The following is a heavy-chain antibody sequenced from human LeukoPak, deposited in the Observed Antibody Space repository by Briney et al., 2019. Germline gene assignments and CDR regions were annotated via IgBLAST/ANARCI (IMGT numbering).Heavy chain of an antibody. J-gene: IGHJ4*02. CDR2: LYSGGST. CDR1: GFTVSTNY. Sequence: GGSLRLSCAASGFTVSTNYMSWVRQAPGKGLEWVSVLYSGGSTYYADSVKGRFTISRDNSKNTLYLQMDTLRAEDTAVNYCAKTSGSPHYFDYWGRGALVTVSS. CDR3: AKTSGSPHYFDY. D-gene: IGHD3-10*01. V-gene: IGHV3-53*01.